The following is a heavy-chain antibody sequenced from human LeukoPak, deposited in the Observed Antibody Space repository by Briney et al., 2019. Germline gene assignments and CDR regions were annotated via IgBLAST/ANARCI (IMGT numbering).Heavy chain of an antibody. Sequence: GGSLRLSCAASGFTFSSYSMNWVRQAPGKGLEWVSSISSSSSYIYYADSVKGRFTISRDNAKNSLFLQMDSLRAEDTAVYFCARATWDPNYYYYMDVWGKGTTVTISS. CDR3: ARATWDPNYYYYMDV. J-gene: IGHJ6*03. CDR2: ISSSSSYI. CDR1: GFTFSSYS. D-gene: IGHD1-26*01. V-gene: IGHV3-21*01.